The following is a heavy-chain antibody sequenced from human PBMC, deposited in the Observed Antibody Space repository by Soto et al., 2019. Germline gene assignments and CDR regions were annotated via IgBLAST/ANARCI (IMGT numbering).Heavy chain of an antibody. CDR2: INSDGSST. D-gene: IGHD2-2*01. CDR3: ARDRVLYCSSTSCYANYYYMDV. V-gene: IGHV3-74*01. CDR1: GFTFSSYW. J-gene: IGHJ6*03. Sequence: EVQLVESGGGLVQPGGSLRLSCAASGFTFSSYWMHWVRQAPGKGLVWVSRINSDGSSTSYADSVKGRFTISRDNAKNTLYLQMNSLRDEDTAVYYCARDRVLYCSSTSCYANYYYMDVWGKGTTVTVSS.